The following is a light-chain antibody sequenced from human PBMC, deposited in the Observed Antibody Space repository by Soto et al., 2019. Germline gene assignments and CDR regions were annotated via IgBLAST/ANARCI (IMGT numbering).Light chain of an antibody. V-gene: IGLV2-14*01. CDR2: EVS. CDR1: SSDVGGYNY. Sequence: QSVLTQPASVSGSPGQSITISCTGTSSDVGGYNYVSWYQQHPGKAPKLMIYEVSNRPSGVSNRFSGSKSGNTASLTISGLQAEDEADYYCSSYTSSSTYVFXTGTKATVL. J-gene: IGLJ1*01. CDR3: SSYTSSSTYV.